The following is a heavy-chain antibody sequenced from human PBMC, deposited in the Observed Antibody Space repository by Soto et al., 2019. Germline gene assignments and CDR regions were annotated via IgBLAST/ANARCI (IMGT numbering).Heavy chain of an antibody. V-gene: IGHV4-30-4*01. Sequence: PSETLSLTCTVSGGSISSGDYYWSWIRQPPGKGLEWIGYIYYSGSTYYNPSLKSRVTISVDTSKNQFSLKLSSVTAADTAVYYCARITYYYDSSGYYPGYFQHWGQGTLVTVSS. J-gene: IGHJ1*01. D-gene: IGHD3-22*01. CDR1: GGSISSGDYY. CDR3: ARITYYYDSSGYYPGYFQH. CDR2: IYYSGST.